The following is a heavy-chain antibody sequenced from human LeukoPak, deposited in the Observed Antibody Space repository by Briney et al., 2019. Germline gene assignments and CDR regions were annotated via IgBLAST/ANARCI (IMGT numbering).Heavy chain of an antibody. Sequence: ASVKVSCTASGCTVTGCYMHWVRQAHGQGLEWMGRINPNSGGTNYAQKFQGRVTMTRDTSISTAYMELSRLRSVDTAVYYCARTPRIYSPIDSWGQRTLVTVSS. D-gene: IGHD5-12*01. J-gene: IGHJ4*02. V-gene: IGHV1-2*06. CDR2: INPNSGGT. CDR3: ARTPRIYSPIDS. CDR1: GCTVTGCY.